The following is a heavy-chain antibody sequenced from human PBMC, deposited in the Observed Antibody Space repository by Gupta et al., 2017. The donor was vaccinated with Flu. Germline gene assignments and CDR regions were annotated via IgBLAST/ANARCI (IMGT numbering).Heavy chain of an antibody. V-gene: IGHV3-15*01. CDR2: IKSKSEGETI. CDR3: TTPRYCTSTSCGSIDY. J-gene: IGHJ4*02. Sequence: AGMNWVGQAPGKGLEWVGRIKSKSEGETIDYAAPVKGRFTISKDASMGTLYLRMDSLKTEDTAVYYCTTPRYCTSTSCGSIDYWGQGTLVTVSS. CDR1: AG. D-gene: IGHD2-2*01.